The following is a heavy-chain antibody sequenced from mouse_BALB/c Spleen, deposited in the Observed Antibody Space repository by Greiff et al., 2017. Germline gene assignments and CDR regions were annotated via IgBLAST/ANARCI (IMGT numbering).Heavy chain of an antibody. CDR3: ARHGVYWYFDV. J-gene: IGHJ1*01. CDR2: IDPETGGT. Sequence: VQLQQSGAELVRPGASVTLSCKASGYTFTDYEMHWVKQTPVHGLEWIGAIDPETGGTAYNQKFTGKAQLTVDTSSSTAYMQFSSLTTEDSAIYYCARHGVYWYFDVWGAGTTVTVSS. V-gene: IGHV1-15*01. CDR1: GYTFTDYE.